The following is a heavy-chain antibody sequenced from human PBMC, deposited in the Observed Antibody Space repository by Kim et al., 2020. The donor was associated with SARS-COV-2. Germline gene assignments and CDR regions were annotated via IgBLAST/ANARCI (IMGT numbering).Heavy chain of an antibody. Sequence: ASVKVSCKASGYTFTGYYMHWVRQAPGQGLEWMGRINPNSGGTNYAQKFQGRVTMTRDTSISTAYMELSRLRSDDTAVYYCAREGSGSSWYGNYYYYYGMDVWGQGTTVTVSS. CDR2: INPNSGGT. CDR3: AREGSGSSWYGNYYYYYGMDV. J-gene: IGHJ6*02. V-gene: IGHV1-2*06. D-gene: IGHD6-13*01. CDR1: GYTFTGYY.